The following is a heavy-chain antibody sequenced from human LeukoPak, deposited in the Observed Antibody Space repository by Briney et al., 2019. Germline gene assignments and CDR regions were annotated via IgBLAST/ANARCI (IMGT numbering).Heavy chain of an antibody. CDR2: IYYSGST. J-gene: IGHJ4*02. V-gene: IGHV4-59*01. D-gene: IGHD5-18*01. CDR1: GGSISSYY. CDR3: ARGRRGYSYGFDY. Sequence: SETPSLTCTVSGGSISSYYWSWIRQPPGKGLEWIGYIYYSGSTNYNPSLKSRVTISVDTSKNQFSLKLSSVTAADTAVYYCARGRRGYSYGFDYWGQGTLVTVSS.